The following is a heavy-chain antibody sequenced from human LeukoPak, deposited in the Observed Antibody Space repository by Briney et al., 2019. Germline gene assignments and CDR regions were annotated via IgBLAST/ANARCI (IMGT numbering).Heavy chain of an antibody. CDR3: ARVGGLSGYDAYDY. CDR1: GGSISSYS. V-gene: IGHV4-4*07. CDR2: IYTSVST. D-gene: IGHD5-12*01. J-gene: IGHJ4*02. Sequence: SETLSLTCAVPGGSISSYSWSWIRQPAGKGLECISRIYTSVSTNYNPSLTSRVTMSVDRSKNQFSLKLGSVTDADTAVYYCARVGGLSGYDAYDYWGQGTMVTVSS.